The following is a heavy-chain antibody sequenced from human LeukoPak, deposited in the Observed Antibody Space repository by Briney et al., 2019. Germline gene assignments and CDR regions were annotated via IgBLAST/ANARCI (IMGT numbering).Heavy chain of an antibody. Sequence: WVRQPPGKELEWIASVYYTGTTYYNPSLRSRVTMSVDTSQNQFSLRLTSVTAADTAVYYCVRNPGAKYYFDYWGQGTLVSVSS. CDR2: VYYTGTT. J-gene: IGHJ4*02. V-gene: IGHV4-39*07. CDR3: VRNPGAKYYFDY. D-gene: IGHD1-26*01.